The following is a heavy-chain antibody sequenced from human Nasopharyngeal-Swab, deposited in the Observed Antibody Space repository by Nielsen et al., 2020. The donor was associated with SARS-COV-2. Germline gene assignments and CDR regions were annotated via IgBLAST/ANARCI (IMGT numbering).Heavy chain of an antibody. Sequence: GEFLKISCAASGFTFSSYGMHWVRQAPGKGLEWVAVISYDGSNKYYADSVKGRFTISRDNSKNTLYLQMNSLRAEDTAVYYCAKDFLAGPGYFDYWGQGTLVTVSS. V-gene: IGHV3-30*18. CDR3: AKDFLAGPGYFDY. D-gene: IGHD7-27*01. CDR2: ISYDGSNK. CDR1: GFTFSSYG. J-gene: IGHJ4*02.